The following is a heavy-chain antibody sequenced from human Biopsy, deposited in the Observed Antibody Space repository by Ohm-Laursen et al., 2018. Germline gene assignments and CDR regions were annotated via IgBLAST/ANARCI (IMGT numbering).Heavy chain of an antibody. V-gene: IGHV3-23*05. CDR3: ARAGPYYSDF. D-gene: IGHD6-25*01. CDR1: GFAFSSYN. Sequence: SLRLSCSASGFAFSSYNMNWVRQAPGKGLEWVASIGSDARSTLYADSVQGRFTISRDNSKNTLYLQIDNLRAEDTALYYCARAGPYYSDFWGQGTLVTVSS. J-gene: IGHJ4*02. CDR2: IGSDARST.